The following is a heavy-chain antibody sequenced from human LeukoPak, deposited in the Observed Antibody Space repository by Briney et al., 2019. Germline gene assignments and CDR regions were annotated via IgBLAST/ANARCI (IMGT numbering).Heavy chain of an antibody. Sequence: GGSLRLSCAASGFTFSTFAMAWVRQAPGKGLEWVSTITNIGDSTYYADSARGRFTTSIDNFKNTLFLQMTSLRAEDTAVYYCAKDRWARGFSYNYAFDYWGQGALVTVSS. D-gene: IGHD5-18*01. CDR2: ITNIGDST. CDR1: GFTFSTFA. J-gene: IGHJ4*02. CDR3: AKDRWARGFSYNYAFDY. V-gene: IGHV3-23*01.